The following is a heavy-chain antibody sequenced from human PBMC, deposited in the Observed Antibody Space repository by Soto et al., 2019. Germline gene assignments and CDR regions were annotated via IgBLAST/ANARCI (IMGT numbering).Heavy chain of an antibody. Sequence: GGSLRLSCAASWFTFSSYSMNWVRQAPWKGLEWFSSISSSSSYIYYADSVKGRLTISRDNAKNSLYLQMNSLRAEDTAVYYCAREGRTTVTLGYYYGMDVWGNGTMLTGSS. CDR2: ISSSSSYI. CDR3: AREGRTTVTLGYYYGMDV. D-gene: IGHD4-17*01. CDR1: WFTFSSYS. J-gene: IGHJ6*04. V-gene: IGHV3-21*01.